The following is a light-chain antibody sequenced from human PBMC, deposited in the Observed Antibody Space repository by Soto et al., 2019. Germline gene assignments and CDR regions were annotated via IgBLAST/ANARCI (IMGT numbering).Light chain of an antibody. V-gene: IGKV3-20*01. Sequence: EIVLTQSPGTLSLSPGERATLSCRASQSVSSSYLAWYQQKPGQAPRLLIYGASSRATGIPDRFSGSGSGTEFTLTISSLQSGDFAVYYCQQYADWPRTFGQGTKVDIK. J-gene: IGKJ1*01. CDR1: QSVSSSY. CDR3: QQYADWPRT. CDR2: GAS.